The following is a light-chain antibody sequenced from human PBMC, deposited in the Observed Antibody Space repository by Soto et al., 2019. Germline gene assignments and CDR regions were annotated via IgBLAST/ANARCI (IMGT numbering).Light chain of an antibody. CDR2: DAS. Sequence: EIVLTQSPGTLSLSPGERATLSCRASQSVSNNYLAWYQQKPGQAPRLLIYDASRRATGIPDRFSGSGSGTDFTLTISRLQPEDFAVYYCQQYGSSPQTFGQGTKVDIK. J-gene: IGKJ1*01. CDR3: QQYGSSPQT. V-gene: IGKV3-20*01. CDR1: QSVSNNY.